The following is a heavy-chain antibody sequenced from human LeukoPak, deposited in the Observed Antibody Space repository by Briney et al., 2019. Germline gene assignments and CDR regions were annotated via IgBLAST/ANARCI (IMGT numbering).Heavy chain of an antibody. CDR1: GGSISSYY. Sequence: SGTLSPTCTVSGGSISSYYWSWIWGPPGKGLEWLGDIYHSGRTNYNPSLKSRVTISVDTSKNQFALKLSSVTAADTAVYYCARSYCGSDCSSGGGIVDFWGQGTLVTVSS. V-gene: IGHV4-4*09. J-gene: IGHJ4*02. CDR2: IYHSGRT. CDR3: ARSYCGSDCSSGGGIVDF. D-gene: IGHD2-21*02.